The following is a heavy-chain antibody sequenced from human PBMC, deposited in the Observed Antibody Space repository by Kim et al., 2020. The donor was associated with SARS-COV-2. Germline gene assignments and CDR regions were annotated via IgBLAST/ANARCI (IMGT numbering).Heavy chain of an antibody. V-gene: IGHV3-48*03. CDR3: AREDYGDVSVALTFDY. J-gene: IGHJ4*02. CDR1: GFTFSSYE. CDR2: ISSSGSTI. Sequence: GGSLRLSCAASGFTFSSYEMNWVRQAPGKGLEWVSYISSSGSTIYYADSVKGRFTTSRDNAKNSLYLQMNSLRAEDTAVYYCAREDYGDVSVALTFDYWGQGTLVTVSS. D-gene: IGHD4-17*01.